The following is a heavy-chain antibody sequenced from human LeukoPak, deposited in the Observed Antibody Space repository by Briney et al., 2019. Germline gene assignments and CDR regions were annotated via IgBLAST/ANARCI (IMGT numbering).Heavy chain of an antibody. D-gene: IGHD2-21*01. V-gene: IGHV1-8*01. Sequence: ASVKVSCKASGYTFTSYDINWVRQATGQGLEWMGWMNPHSGNTGYAQKFQGRVTMTRNTSTSTAYMELSSLRSEDTAVYYCARQHPLKYYFDYWGQGTLVTVSS. CDR1: GYTFTSYD. CDR3: ARQHPLKYYFDY. CDR2: MNPHSGNT. J-gene: IGHJ4*02.